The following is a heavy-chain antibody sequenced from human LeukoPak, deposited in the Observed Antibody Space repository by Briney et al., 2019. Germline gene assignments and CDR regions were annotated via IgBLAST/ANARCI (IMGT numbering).Heavy chain of an antibody. CDR1: GYTFTSYG. V-gene: IGHV1-18*01. CDR2: ISTYNGNT. J-gene: IGHJ5*02. Sequence: GASVKVSCKASGYTFTSYGISWVRQAPGQGLEWMGWISTYNGNTNYAQKLQGRVTTTTDTSTSTAYMEVRSLRSDDTAVYYCARESRYWFDPWGQGTLVTVSS. CDR3: ARESRYWFDP.